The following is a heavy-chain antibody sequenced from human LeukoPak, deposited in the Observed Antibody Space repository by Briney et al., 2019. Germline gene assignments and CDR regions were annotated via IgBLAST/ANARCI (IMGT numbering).Heavy chain of an antibody. Sequence: ASVKVSCKASGYSFTGYFLHWVRQAPGQGLEWMGWISAYNGNTNYAQKLQGRVTMTTDTSTSTADMELRSLRSDDTAVYYCARIKFQRFDYWGQGTLVTVSS. CDR2: ISAYNGNT. V-gene: IGHV1-18*04. CDR1: GYSFTGYF. J-gene: IGHJ4*02. D-gene: IGHD3-16*01. CDR3: ARIKFQRFDY.